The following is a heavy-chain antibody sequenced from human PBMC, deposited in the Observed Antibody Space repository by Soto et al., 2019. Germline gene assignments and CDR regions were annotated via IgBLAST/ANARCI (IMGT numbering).Heavy chain of an antibody. CDR1: GGSISSGDYY. D-gene: IGHD2-2*01. CDR2: IYYSGST. CDR3: AREVVVVPAAMVWFDP. Sequence: QVQLQESGPGLVKPSQTLSLTCTVSGGSISSGDYYWSWIRQPPGKGLEWIGYIYYSGSTYYNPSLKSRVTISVDTSKTQFSLKLSSVTAADTAVYYCAREVVVVPAAMVWFDPWGQGTLVTVSS. V-gene: IGHV4-30-4*01. J-gene: IGHJ5*02.